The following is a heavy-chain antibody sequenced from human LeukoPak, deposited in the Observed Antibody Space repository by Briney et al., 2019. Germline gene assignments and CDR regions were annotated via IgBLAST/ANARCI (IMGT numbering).Heavy chain of an antibody. CDR2: LYTSGTT. D-gene: IGHD6-19*01. J-gene: IGHJ4*02. CDR1: GGSISSGSYY. V-gene: IGHV4-61*09. Sequence: PSQTLSLTCTVSGGSISSGSYYWTWIRQPVGKGLEWIGHLYTSGTTSYNPSLQSRVTISADTSKHQFSLRLTSVTAADTAVYYCARAGGSVGWYGTIDSWGQGTLVTVSS. CDR3: ARAGGSVGWYGTIDS.